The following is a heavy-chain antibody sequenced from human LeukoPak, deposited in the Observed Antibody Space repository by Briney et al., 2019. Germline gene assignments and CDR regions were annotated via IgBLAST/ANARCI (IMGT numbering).Heavy chain of an antibody. CDR2: IYYSGNT. D-gene: IGHD4-23*01. CDR1: GGSISSSSYY. Sequence: SETLSLTCTVSGGSISSSSYYWGWIRQPPGKGLEWIGTIYYSGNTYSTPSLTSRVTMSVDMPKNQFSLMLSSVSAADTPVYYCARHLGKYLDWFDPWGQGTLVTVSS. CDR3: ARHLGKYLDWFDP. J-gene: IGHJ5*02. V-gene: IGHV4-39*01.